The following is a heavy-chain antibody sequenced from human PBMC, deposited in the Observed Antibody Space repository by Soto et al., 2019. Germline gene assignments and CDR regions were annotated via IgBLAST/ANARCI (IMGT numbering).Heavy chain of an antibody. D-gene: IGHD1-26*01. CDR2: IDPSDSYT. CDR3: ARQTVGAIDYFFDY. J-gene: IGHJ4*02. V-gene: IGHV5-10-1*01. CDR1: GYSFTSYW. Sequence: GESLKISSKGSGYSFTSYWISWVRQMPGKGLEWMGRIDPSDSYTNYSPSFQGHVTISADKAISTAYLQWSSLKASDTAMYYCARQTVGAIDYFFDYWGQGTLLTVSS.